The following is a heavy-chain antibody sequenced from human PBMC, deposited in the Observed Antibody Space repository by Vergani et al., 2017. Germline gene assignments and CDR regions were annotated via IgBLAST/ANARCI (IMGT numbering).Heavy chain of an antibody. CDR3: ARDIAAAGTVVYYYGMDV. CDR1: GYTFTSYG. V-gene: IGHV1-18*04. J-gene: IGHJ6*02. Sequence: QVQLVQSGAEVKKPGASVKVSCKASGYTFTSYGISWVRQAPGQGLEWMGWISAYNGNPNYAQKLQGRVTMTTDTSTSTAYMELRSLRSDDTAVYYCARDIAAAGTVVYYYGMDVWGQGTTVTVSS. D-gene: IGHD6-13*01. CDR2: ISAYNGNP.